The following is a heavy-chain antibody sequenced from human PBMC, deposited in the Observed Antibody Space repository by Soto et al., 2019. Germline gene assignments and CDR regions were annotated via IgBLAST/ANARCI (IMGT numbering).Heavy chain of an antibody. J-gene: IGHJ6*02. CDR3: ARDPRFSIAVAGNYYYYYGMDV. CDR1: GFTFSSYW. Sequence: VGSLRLSCAASGFTFSSYWMSWVRQAPGKGLEWVANIKQDGSEKYYVDSVKSRFTISRDNAKNSLYLQMNSLRAEDTAVYYCARDPRFSIAVAGNYYYYYGMDVWGQGTTVTVSS. CDR2: IKQDGSEK. V-gene: IGHV3-7*01. D-gene: IGHD6-19*01.